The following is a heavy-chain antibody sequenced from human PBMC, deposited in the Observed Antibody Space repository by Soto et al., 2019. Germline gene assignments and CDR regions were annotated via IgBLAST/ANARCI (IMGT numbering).Heavy chain of an antibody. J-gene: IGHJ3*02. V-gene: IGHV3-11*01. CDR3: TRGGVQLERRAAFDI. Sequence: PGGSLRLSCAASGFTFSDYYMSWIRQAPGKGLEWVSYISSSGSTIYYADSVKDRFTISRDNAKNSLYLQMNSLRAEDTAVYYCTRGGVQLERRAAFDIWGQGTMVTVSS. CDR2: ISSSGSTI. CDR1: GFTFSDYY. D-gene: IGHD1-1*01.